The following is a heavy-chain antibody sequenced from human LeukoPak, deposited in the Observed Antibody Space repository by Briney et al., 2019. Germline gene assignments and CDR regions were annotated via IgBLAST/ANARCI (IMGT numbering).Heavy chain of an antibody. CDR3: ASGYDNFDY. J-gene: IGHJ4*02. CDR2: TRNKANSYTT. D-gene: IGHD5-12*01. V-gene: IGHV3-72*01. CDR1: GFTFGDYA. Sequence: GGSLRLSCTASGFTFGDYAMSWVRQAPGKGLEWVGRTRNKANSYTTEYAASVKGRFTISRDDSKNSLYLQMNSLKTEDTAVYYCASGYDNFDYWGQGTLVTVSS.